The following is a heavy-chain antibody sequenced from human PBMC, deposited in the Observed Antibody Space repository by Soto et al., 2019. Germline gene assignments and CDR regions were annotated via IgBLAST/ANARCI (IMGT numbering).Heavy chain of an antibody. CDR2: IYPGDSDT. V-gene: IGHV5-51*03. J-gene: IGHJ5*02. Sequence: EVQLVQSGAEVKKPGESLKISCKGSGYSFTSYWIGWLRQMPGKGLGWMGIIYPGDSDTRYSPSFQGQVTISADKSSSTAYLQWSSLKASDTPVYYCVRRGSSWYAWRQGTLVTVSS. CDR3: VRRGSSWYA. CDR1: GYSFTSYW. D-gene: IGHD6-13*01.